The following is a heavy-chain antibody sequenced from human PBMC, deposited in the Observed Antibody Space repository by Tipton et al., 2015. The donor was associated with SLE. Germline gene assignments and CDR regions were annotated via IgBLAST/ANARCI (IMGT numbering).Heavy chain of an antibody. CDR3: ACRLAARRSPLIPFDY. Sequence: SLRLSCTASGFTFSNYEMNWVRQAPGKGLEWLSYISSSGGGSTIYYADSVKGRLTISRDTSKNQFSLRLSSVTAADTAVYYCACRLAARRSPLIPFDYWAQGTLVTVSS. CDR1: GFTFSNYE. V-gene: IGHV3-48*03. D-gene: IGHD6-6*01. CDR2: ISSSGGGSTI. J-gene: IGHJ4*02.